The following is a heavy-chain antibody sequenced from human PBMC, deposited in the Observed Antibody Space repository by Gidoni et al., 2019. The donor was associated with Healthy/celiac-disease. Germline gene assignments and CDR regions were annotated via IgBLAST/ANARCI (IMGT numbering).Heavy chain of an antibody. CDR2: IWYDGSNK. J-gene: IGHJ4*02. Sequence: QVQRVESGGGVVQPGRSLRRSCAASRFTVCSYGMPWVRQAPGKGLEWVAVIWYDGSNKYYADSVKGRFTISRDNSKNTLYLQMNSLRAEDTAVYYCARDLYGELPYYFDYWGQGTLVTVSS. V-gene: IGHV3-33*01. CDR3: ARDLYGELPYYFDY. D-gene: IGHD4-17*01. CDR1: RFTVCSYG.